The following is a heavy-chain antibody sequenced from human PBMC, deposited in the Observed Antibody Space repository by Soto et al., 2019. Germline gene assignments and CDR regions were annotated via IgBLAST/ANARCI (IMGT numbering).Heavy chain of an antibody. CDR2: ISYDGSNK. D-gene: IGHD2-8*02. V-gene: IGHV3-30*04. CDR1: GFPFSSYA. Sequence: PGGSLRLSCAASGFPFSSYAMHGVRQDPGKGLEWVAVISYDGSNKYYADSVKGRFTISRDNSKNTLYLQMNSLRAEDTAVYYCAKAVGYVRPHYYYYGMDVWGQGTTVPVSS. CDR3: AKAVGYVRPHYYYYGMDV. J-gene: IGHJ6*02.